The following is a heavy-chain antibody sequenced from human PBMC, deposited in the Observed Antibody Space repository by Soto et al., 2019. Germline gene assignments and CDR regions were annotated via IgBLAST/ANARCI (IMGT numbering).Heavy chain of an antibody. CDR2: IIPIFGTA. CDR3: ASPGLGYYYGMDV. Sequence: ASVKVSCKSSGGTFSSYAISWVRQTPGQGLEWMGGIIPIFGTANYAQKFQGRVTITADESTSTAYMELSSLRSEDTAVYYCASPGLGYYYGMDVWGQGTTVTVSS. J-gene: IGHJ6*02. CDR1: GGTFSSYA. V-gene: IGHV1-69*13.